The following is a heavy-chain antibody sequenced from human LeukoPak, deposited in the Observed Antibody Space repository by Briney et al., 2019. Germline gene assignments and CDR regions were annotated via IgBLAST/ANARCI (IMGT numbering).Heavy chain of an antibody. CDR3: ARDHDDSTYFDY. CDR2: IYYSGST. Sequence: SETLSLTCTVSGGSISSYYRSWIRQPPGEGLEWIGYIYYSGSTNYNPSLKSRVTISVDTSKNQFSLKLSSVTAADTAVYYCARDHDDSTYFDYWGQGTLVTVSS. V-gene: IGHV4-59*01. CDR1: GGSISSYY. D-gene: IGHD4-17*01. J-gene: IGHJ4*02.